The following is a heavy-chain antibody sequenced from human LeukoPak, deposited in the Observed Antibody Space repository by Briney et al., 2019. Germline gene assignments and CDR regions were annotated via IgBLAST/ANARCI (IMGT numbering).Heavy chain of an antibody. CDR2: ISADNGNT. CDR1: GYTFTSYG. D-gene: IGHD3-10*01. V-gene: IGHV1-18*01. Sequence: GASVKVSCKASGYTFTSYGISWVRQAPGQGLEWMGWISADNGNTNYAQKLQGRVTMTTDTSTSTAYMELRSLRSDDTAVYYCARAGRSRNWYGSGSYYTGGWFDPWGQGTLVTVSS. CDR3: ARAGRSRNWYGSGSYYTGGWFDP. J-gene: IGHJ5*02.